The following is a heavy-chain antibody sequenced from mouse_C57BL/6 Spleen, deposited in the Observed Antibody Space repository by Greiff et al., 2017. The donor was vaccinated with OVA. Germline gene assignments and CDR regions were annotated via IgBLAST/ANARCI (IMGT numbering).Heavy chain of an antibody. J-gene: IGHJ1*03. D-gene: IGHD1-1*01. CDR1: GYTFTNYW. Sequence: QVQLKQSGAELVRPGTSVKMSCKASGYTFTNYWIGWAKQRPGHGLEWIGDIYPGGGYTNYNEKFKGKATLTADKSSSTAYMQFSSLTSEDSAIXYCARRATVVATDWYFDVWGTGTTVTVSS. V-gene: IGHV1-63*01. CDR3: ARRATVVATDWYFDV. CDR2: IYPGGGYT.